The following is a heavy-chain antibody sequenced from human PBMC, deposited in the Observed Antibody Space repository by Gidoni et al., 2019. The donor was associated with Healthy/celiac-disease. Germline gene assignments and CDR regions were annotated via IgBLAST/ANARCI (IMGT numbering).Heavy chain of an antibody. CDR2: IIPILGIA. V-gene: IGHV1-69*02. Sequence: QVQLVQSGAEAKKHGSAVKVSCKASGGTISSYTSSWVRQAPGQGLEWMGRIIPILGIANSAQKFQGRVTITADKSTSTAYMELSSLRSEDTAVYYCASGRKVVTANWGNWFDPWGQGTLVTVSS. CDR1: GGTISSYT. J-gene: IGHJ5*02. CDR3: ASGRKVVTANWGNWFDP. D-gene: IGHD2-21*02.